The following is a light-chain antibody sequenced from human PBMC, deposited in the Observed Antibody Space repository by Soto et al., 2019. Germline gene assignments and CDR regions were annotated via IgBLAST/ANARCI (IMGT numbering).Light chain of an antibody. V-gene: IGKV3-20*01. Sequence: EIVLTQSPGTLSLSPGERATLSCRASQSVSSSYLAWYQQKPGQAPRLLIYGACSRATGIPDRFRGSGSGTDFTLTISRLEPENFAVCTCQQYGSPPRFTFGPWTKVDIK. CDR3: QQYGSPPRFT. CDR1: QSVSSSY. CDR2: GAC. J-gene: IGKJ3*01.